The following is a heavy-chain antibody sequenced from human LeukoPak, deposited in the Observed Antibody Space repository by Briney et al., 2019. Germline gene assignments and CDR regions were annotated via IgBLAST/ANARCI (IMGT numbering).Heavy chain of an antibody. CDR3: VRELPPVVQYYFDY. Sequence: PGRSLRLSCAASGFTFSSYGMHWVRQAPGKGLEWVAVIWYDGSNKYYADSVKGRFTISRDNSRNTLYLQMNSLRAEDTAVYYCVRELPPVVQYYFDYWGPGPLVTVSS. J-gene: IGHJ4*02. D-gene: IGHD3-22*01. CDR1: GFTFSSYG. V-gene: IGHV3-33*08. CDR2: IWYDGSNK.